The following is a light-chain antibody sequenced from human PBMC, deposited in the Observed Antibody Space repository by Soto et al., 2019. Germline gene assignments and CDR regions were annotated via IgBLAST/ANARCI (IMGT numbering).Light chain of an antibody. J-gene: IGKJ1*01. Sequence: EIVLTQFPGTLSLSPGERATLSCRASQSLTRNSLAWYQQKPGQAPGLLIYGASSRATGIPDRFRGSRSGTDFTLTISRLEPEDFAVYYCQQYGGSPWTFGQGTKVDI. CDR1: QSLTRNS. V-gene: IGKV3-20*01. CDR3: QQYGGSPWT. CDR2: GAS.